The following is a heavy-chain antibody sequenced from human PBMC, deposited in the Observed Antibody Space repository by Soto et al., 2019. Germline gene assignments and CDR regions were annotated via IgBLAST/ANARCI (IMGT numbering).Heavy chain of an antibody. D-gene: IGHD3-3*01. J-gene: IGHJ6*02. CDR3: ARDRPYYDCWSGYQYFYGMDV. Sequence: ASVKVSCKAYGYTFTSYVMRWVRPAAGKGLEWVGWISAYNGNTIYAQKLQSRVTMTTDTSTSTAYRELRSLRFDDTAVYLCARDRPYYDCWSGYQYFYGMDVWGQGTTVTVSS. CDR1: GYTFTSYV. V-gene: IGHV1-18*04. CDR2: ISAYNGNT.